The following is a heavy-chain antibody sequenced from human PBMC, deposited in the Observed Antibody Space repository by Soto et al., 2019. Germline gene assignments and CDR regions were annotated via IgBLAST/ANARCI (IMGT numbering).Heavy chain of an antibody. CDR1: GFTVSSNY. J-gene: IGHJ5*02. CDR2: IYSGGST. D-gene: IGHD6-6*01. Sequence: GGSLRLSCAASGFTVSSNYMSWVRQAPGKGLEWVSVIYSGGSTYYADSVKGRFTISRDNSKNTLYLQMNSLRAEDTAVYYCARDQYRQLGRGFWFDPWGQGTLVTVSS. CDR3: ARDQYRQLGRGFWFDP. V-gene: IGHV3-53*01.